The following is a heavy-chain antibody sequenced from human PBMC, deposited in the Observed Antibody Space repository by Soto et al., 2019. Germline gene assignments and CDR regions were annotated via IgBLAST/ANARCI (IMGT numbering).Heavy chain of an antibody. V-gene: IGHV3-15*01. Sequence: GGSLRLSCAASGFTFSNAWMSWVRQAPGKGLEWVGRIKSKTDGGTTDYAAPVKGRFTISRDDSKNTLYLQMNSLKTEDTAVYYCTTEIGILWFGELLVDYWGQGTLVTVSS. CDR3: TTEIGILWFGELLVDY. CDR2: IKSKTDGGTT. J-gene: IGHJ4*02. CDR1: GFTFSNAW. D-gene: IGHD3-10*01.